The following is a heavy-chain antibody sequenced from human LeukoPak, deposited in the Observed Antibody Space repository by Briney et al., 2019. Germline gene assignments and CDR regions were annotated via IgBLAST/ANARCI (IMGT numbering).Heavy chain of an antibody. J-gene: IGHJ4*02. CDR1: GFTFSSYW. CDR2: IKQDGSEK. D-gene: IGHD3-9*01. Sequence: GGSLRLSCAASGFTFSSYWMSWARQAPGKGLEWVANIKQDGSEKYYVDSVKGRFTISRDNAKNSLYLQMNSLRAEDTAVYYCARGHTYYDILTGYYPGGAFGYWGQGTLVTVSS. V-gene: IGHV3-7*03. CDR3: ARGHTYYDILTGYYPGGAFGY.